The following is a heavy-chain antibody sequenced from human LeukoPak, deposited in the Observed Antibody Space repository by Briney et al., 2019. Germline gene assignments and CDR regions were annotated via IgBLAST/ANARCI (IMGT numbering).Heavy chain of an antibody. J-gene: IGHJ6*03. V-gene: IGHV4-38-2*02. CDR3: ARVTYDILTRYYYHYMDV. D-gene: IGHD3-9*01. CDR2: FYHGGST. CDR1: GYSISTGYY. Sequence: SETLSLTCTVSGYSISTGYYWDWIRQPPGKGLEWIGTFYHGGSTYYNPSLKSRVTISVDTSKNQFSLKLSSVTAADTAVYYCARVTYDILTRYYYHYMDVWGKGTTVTISS.